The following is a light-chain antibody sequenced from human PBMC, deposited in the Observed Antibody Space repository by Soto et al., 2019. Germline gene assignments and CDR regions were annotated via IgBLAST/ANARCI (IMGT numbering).Light chain of an antibody. Sequence: DIQMTQSPSSLSASVGDRVTITCRASPSISSYLNWYQQKPGQAPKLLIYAASSLQSGVPSSFSGSGSGTDFTLTISSLQPEDFATYYCQHSYSTLLTFGGGTKVEIK. CDR2: AAS. J-gene: IGKJ4*01. CDR3: QHSYSTLLT. V-gene: IGKV1-39*01. CDR1: PSISSY.